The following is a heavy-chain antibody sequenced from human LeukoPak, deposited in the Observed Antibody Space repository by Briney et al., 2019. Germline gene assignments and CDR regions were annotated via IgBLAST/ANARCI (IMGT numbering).Heavy chain of an antibody. Sequence: ASVKVSCKASGYTFTSYYMHWVRQAPGQGLEWMGLINPSGGSTSYAQKFQGRVTMTRDTSKNQFSLKLSSVTAADTAVYYCARRRLTYYYGSGSYQDYWGQGTLVTVSS. D-gene: IGHD3-10*01. CDR2: INPSGGST. CDR1: GYTFTSYY. J-gene: IGHJ4*02. CDR3: ARRRLTYYYGSGSYQDY. V-gene: IGHV1-46*01.